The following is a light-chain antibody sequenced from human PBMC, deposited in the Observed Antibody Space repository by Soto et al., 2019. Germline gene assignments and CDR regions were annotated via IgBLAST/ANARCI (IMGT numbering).Light chain of an antibody. V-gene: IGLV2-11*01. CDR3: CSHAGGSSWV. J-gene: IGLJ3*02. CDR2: DVT. CDR1: SGDVGAYDR. Sequence: QSALTQPRSVSGSPGQSVTISCTGTSGDVGAYDRVSWYQHHPTKAPKLIIYDVTNRPSGVPYRFSGSKSGSTASLTISGLQAEDEGDYYCCSHAGGSSWVFGGGPKLTV.